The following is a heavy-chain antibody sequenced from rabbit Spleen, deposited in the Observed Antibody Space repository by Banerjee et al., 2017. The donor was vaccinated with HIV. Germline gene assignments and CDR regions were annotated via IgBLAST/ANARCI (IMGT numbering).Heavy chain of an antibody. CDR1: GFSFSRSYY. V-gene: IGHV1S40*01. CDR3: ARDTGSSFSSYGMNL. CDR2: IYGGSPGST. J-gene: IGHJ6*01. D-gene: IGHD8-1*01. Sequence: QSLEESGGDMVKPEGSLTLTCTASGFSFSRSYYMCWVRQAPGKGLEWIGCIYGGSPGSTAYANWAKGRFTISKTSSTTVPLLVTSLTVADTATYFCARDTGSSFSSYGMNLWGPGTLVTVS.